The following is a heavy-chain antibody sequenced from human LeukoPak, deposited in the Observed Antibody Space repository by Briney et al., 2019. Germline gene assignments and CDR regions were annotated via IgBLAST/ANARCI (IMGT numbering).Heavy chain of an antibody. D-gene: IGHD3-10*01. CDR1: GFSFSDYL. Sequence: PGGSLRLSCVASGFSFSDYLMHWVRQVPGKGLVWVSRINTDGSSTDYADSVKGRLTISRDNAKNTLYLQMNSLRAEDTAAYYCARGMTYYYGSGKLDYWGQGTLVTVSS. CDR3: ARGMTYYYGSGKLDY. V-gene: IGHV3-74*01. CDR2: INTDGSST. J-gene: IGHJ4*02.